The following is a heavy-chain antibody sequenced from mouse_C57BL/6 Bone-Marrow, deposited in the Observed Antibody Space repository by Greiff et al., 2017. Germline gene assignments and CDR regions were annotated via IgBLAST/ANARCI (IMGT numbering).Heavy chain of an antibody. CDR3: TTLPLIYYGNPYYAMDY. Sequence: DVQLQESGAELVRPGASVKLSCTASGFNIKDDYMHWVKQRPEQGLEWIGWIDPENGDTEYASKFQGKATITADTSSNTAYLQLSSLTSEDTAVYYCTTLPLIYYGNPYYAMDYWGQGTSVTVSS. D-gene: IGHD2-1*01. CDR2: IDPENGDT. CDR1: GFNIKDDY. V-gene: IGHV14-4*01. J-gene: IGHJ4*01.